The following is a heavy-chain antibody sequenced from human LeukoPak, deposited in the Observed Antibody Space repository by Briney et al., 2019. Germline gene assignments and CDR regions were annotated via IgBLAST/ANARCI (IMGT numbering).Heavy chain of an antibody. CDR1: GGSISSDY. CDR2: IYSGGST. V-gene: IGHV3-53*01. Sequence: PSETLSLTCTVSGGSISSDYWSWIRQPPGKGLEWVSVIYSGGSTYYADSVKGRFTISRDNSKNTLYLQMNSLRAEDTAVYYCASHGKQLVVRDYYGMDVWGQGTTVTVSS. CDR3: ASHGKQLVVRDYYGMDV. J-gene: IGHJ6*02. D-gene: IGHD6-6*01.